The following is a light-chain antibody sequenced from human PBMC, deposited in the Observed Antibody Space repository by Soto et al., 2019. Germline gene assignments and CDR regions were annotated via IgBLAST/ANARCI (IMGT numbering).Light chain of an antibody. J-gene: IGKJ5*01. V-gene: IGKV3-20*01. Sequence: IVLTQSPGRLSVSPVEIAPLSCRASQSLSSSYLAWYQQKSGQAPRLLIYGSFSRATGIPDRFSGSGSGTDFTLTISRLEPEDFAVYYCQQYGSLITFGQGTRLEIK. CDR3: QQYGSLIT. CDR1: QSLSSSY. CDR2: GSF.